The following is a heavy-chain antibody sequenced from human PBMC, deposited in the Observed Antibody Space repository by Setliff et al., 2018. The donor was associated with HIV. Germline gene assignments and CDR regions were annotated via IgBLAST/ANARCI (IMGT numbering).Heavy chain of an antibody. CDR2: FDPEDGET. J-gene: IGHJ4*02. CDR1: GYTLTELS. D-gene: IGHD3-3*01. Sequence: GASVKVSCKISGYTLTELSIHWVRQAPGKGLEWMANFDPEDGETFYAQKFQGRLTMTEDTSTDTAYMELSSLRSDDTAMYYCAREVWEWLSFDYWGQGILVTVSS. V-gene: IGHV1-24*01. CDR3: AREVWEWLSFDY.